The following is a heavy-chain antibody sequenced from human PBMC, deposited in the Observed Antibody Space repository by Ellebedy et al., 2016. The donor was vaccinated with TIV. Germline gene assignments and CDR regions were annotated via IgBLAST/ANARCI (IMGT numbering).Heavy chain of an antibody. J-gene: IGHJ4*02. CDR2: ISAYNGNT. CDR3: ARVILAARRGGVDY. D-gene: IGHD6-6*01. V-gene: IGHV1-18*01. CDR1: GYTFTSYG. Sequence: ASVKVSXXASGYTFTSYGISWVRQAPGQGLEWMGWISAYNGNTNYAQKLQGRVTMTTDTSTSTAYMELRSLRSDDTAVYYCARVILAARRGGVDYWGQGTLVTVSS.